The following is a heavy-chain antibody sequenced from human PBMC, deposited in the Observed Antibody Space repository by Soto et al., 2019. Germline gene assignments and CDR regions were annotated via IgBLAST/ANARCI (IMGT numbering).Heavy chain of an antibody. CDR1: GFTFSSFA. CDR3: AKDLDDYGYFQH. Sequence: GGSLRLSCAASGFTFSSFAMGWVRQAPGKGLEWVLTISSRGGSAYYADSVKGRFTISRDNSKNTLYLQMNSLRAEDTAVYYCAKDLDDYGYFQHWGQGTLVTVSS. J-gene: IGHJ1*01. CDR2: ISSRGGSA. V-gene: IGHV3-23*01. D-gene: IGHD4-17*01.